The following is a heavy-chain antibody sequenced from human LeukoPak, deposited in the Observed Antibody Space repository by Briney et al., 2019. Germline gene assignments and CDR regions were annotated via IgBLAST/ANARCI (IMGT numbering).Heavy chain of an antibody. V-gene: IGHV3-7*03. Sequence: GGSLRLSCAASGFTFSSYWMNWARQAPGKGLEWVASINHNGNVNYYVDSVKGRFTISRDNAKNSLYLQMSNLRAEDTAVYFCARQVQYRSGYFPPDPWGQGTLVTVSS. CDR1: GFTFSSYW. J-gene: IGHJ5*02. D-gene: IGHD6-19*01. CDR2: INHNGNVN. CDR3: ARQVQYRSGYFPPDP.